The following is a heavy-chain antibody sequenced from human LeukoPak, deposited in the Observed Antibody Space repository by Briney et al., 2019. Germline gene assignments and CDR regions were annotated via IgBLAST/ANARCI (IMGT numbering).Heavy chain of an antibody. J-gene: IGHJ4*02. V-gene: IGHV3-30-3*01. CDR2: ISYDGSNK. CDR3: ARDHRRGVVAGGARGTFDY. CDR1: GFTFSSYA. Sequence: TGGSLRLSCAASGFTFSSYAMHWVRQAPGKGLEWVAVISYDGSNKYYADSVKGRFTISRDNSKNTLYLQMNSLRAEDTAVYYCARDHRRGVVAGGARGTFDYWGQGTLVTVSS. D-gene: IGHD2-15*01.